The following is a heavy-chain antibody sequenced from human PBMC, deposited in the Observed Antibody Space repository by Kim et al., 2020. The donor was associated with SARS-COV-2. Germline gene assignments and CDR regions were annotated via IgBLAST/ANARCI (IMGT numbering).Heavy chain of an antibody. J-gene: IGHJ6*01. CDR3: AIPEGSGWYEEDYYYYGMDV. V-gene: IGHV3-48*02. CDR2: ISSSSSTI. CDR1: GFTFSSYS. D-gene: IGHD6-19*01. Sequence: GGSLRLSCAASGFTFSSYSMNWVRQAPGKGLEWVSYISSSSSTIYYADSVKGRFTISRDNAKNSLYLQMNSLRDEDTAVYYCAIPEGSGWYEEDYYYYGMDVWGRGTTVTVSS.